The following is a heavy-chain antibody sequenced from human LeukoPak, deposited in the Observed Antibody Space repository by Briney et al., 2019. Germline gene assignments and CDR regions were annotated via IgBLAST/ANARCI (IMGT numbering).Heavy chain of an antibody. CDR2: ISYSGST. J-gene: IGHJ3*02. CDR3: ARVSTRDVVSGALRVGYAFDI. V-gene: IGHV4-59*08. CDR1: GGSISTYY. D-gene: IGHD2-2*01. Sequence: SETLSLTCTVSGGSISTYYWSWIRQPPGKGLEWIGYISYSGSTNYNPSLKSRVTISVDTSKNHFSLNLTSVTAADTAVYYCARVSTRDVVSGALRVGYAFDIWGQGTMVTVSS.